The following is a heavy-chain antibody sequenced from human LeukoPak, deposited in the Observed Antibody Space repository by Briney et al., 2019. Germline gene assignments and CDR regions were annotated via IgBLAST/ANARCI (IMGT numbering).Heavy chain of an antibody. CDR1: GYTFTSYY. Sequence: ASVKDSCKASGYTFTSYYMHWVRQAPGQGLEWMGIINPSGGSTSYAQKFQGRVTMTRDTSTSTDYRELSSLRSEETAVYYCARVGGSDAFDIWGQGTMVTVSS. CDR2: INPSGGST. V-gene: IGHV1-46*01. J-gene: IGHJ3*02. CDR3: ARVGGSDAFDI. D-gene: IGHD3-10*01.